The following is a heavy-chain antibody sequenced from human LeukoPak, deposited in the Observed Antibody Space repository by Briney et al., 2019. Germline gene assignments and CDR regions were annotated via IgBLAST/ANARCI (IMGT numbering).Heavy chain of an antibody. Sequence: TGGSLRLSCAASGFTFSSYWMSWVRQAPGKGLECVANIKQDGSEKYYVDSVKGRFTISRDNAKNSLYLQMNGLRVEDTAVYYCARPGPYGSGSYVDWFDPWGQGTLVTVSS. CDR3: ARPGPYGSGSYVDWFDP. J-gene: IGHJ5*02. CDR1: GFTFSSYW. CDR2: IKQDGSEK. D-gene: IGHD3-10*01. V-gene: IGHV3-7*01.